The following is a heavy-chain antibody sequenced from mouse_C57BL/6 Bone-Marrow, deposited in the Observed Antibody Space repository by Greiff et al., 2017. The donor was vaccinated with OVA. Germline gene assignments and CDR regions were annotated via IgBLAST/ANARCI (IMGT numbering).Heavy chain of an antibody. J-gene: IGHJ4*01. D-gene: IGHD2-4*01. CDR3: ARDYDGARDYAMDY. CDR2: IHPNSGST. CDR1: GYTFTSYW. Sequence: QVQLKQPGAELVKPGASVKLSCKASGYTFTSYWMHWVKQRPGQGLEWIGMIHPNSGSTNYNEKFKSKATLTVDKSSSTAYMQPSSLTSEDSAVYYCARDYDGARDYAMDYWGQGTSVTVSS. V-gene: IGHV1-64*01.